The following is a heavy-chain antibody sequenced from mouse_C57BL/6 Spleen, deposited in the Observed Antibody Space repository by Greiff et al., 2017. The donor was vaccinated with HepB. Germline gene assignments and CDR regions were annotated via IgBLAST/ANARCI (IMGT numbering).Heavy chain of an antibody. CDR1: GYTFTSYW. Sequence: QVQLQQPGAELVMPGASVKLSCKASGYTFTSYWMHWVKQRPGQGLEWIGEIDPSDSYTNYNQKFKGKSTLTVDKSSSTAYMKLSSLTSEDSAVSYCATAQAASWFAYWGQGTLVTVSA. CDR3: ATAQAASWFAY. V-gene: IGHV1-69*01. D-gene: IGHD3-2*02. J-gene: IGHJ3*01. CDR2: IDPSDSYT.